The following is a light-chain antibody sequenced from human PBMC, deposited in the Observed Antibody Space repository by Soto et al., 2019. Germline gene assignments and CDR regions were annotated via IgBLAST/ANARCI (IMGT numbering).Light chain of an antibody. CDR3: QSYDSSLSVLDV. CDR2: GNN. CDR1: SSNIGAGYD. J-gene: IGLJ1*01. Sequence: QSVLTQPPSVSGAPGQRVTISCTGSSSNIGAGYDVHWYQQLPGTAPNLLIYGNNNRPSGVPDRFSGSKSGTSASLAITGLQAEDEADYYCQSYDSSLSVLDVFGTGTKLTVL. V-gene: IGLV1-40*01.